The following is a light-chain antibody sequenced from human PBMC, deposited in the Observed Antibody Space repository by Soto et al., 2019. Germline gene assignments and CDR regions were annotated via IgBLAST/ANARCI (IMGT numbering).Light chain of an antibody. CDR1: SGHSSYA. Sequence: QSVLTQSPSASASLGASVKLTCTLSSGHSSYAIAWHQQQPEKGPRYLMKLNSDGSHSKGDGIPDRFSGSSSGAERYLTISSLQSEDEADYYCQTWGNGHVVFGGGTKVTVL. V-gene: IGLV4-69*01. CDR3: QTWGNGHVV. CDR2: LNSDGSH. J-gene: IGLJ2*01.